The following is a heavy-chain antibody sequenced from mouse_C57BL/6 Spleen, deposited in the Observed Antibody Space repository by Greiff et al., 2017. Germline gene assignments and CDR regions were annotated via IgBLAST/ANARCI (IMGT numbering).Heavy chain of an antibody. D-gene: IGHD1-1*01. CDR1: GFNIKDDY. Sequence: VHVKQSGAELVRPGASVKLSCTASGFNIKDDYMHWVKQRPEQGLEWIGWIDPENGDTEYASKFHGKATITADTSSNTAYLQLSSLTSEDTAVYYCTTGATTYGSSYRFAYWGQGTLVTVSA. CDR2: IDPENGDT. CDR3: TTGATTYGSSYRFAY. J-gene: IGHJ3*01. V-gene: IGHV14-4*01.